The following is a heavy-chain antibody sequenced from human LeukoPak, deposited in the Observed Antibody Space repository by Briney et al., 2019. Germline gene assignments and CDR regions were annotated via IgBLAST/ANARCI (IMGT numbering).Heavy chain of an antibody. CDR1: GFIFSTYT. V-gene: IGHV3-23*01. D-gene: IGHD4-23*01. CDR3: AKRGGNSRGTYFDY. J-gene: IGHJ4*01. Sequence: GGSLRLSCAASGFIFSTYTMSWVRQAPGKGLEWVLSVSGNGYSAEATYYADSVKGRFSISRDDSKNTMYLEMTSLRVEDTALYFCAKRGGNSRGTYFDYWGHGILVTVS. CDR2: VSGNGYSAEAT.